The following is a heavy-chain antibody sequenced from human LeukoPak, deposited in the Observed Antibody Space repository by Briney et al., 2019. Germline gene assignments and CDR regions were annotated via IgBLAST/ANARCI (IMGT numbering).Heavy chain of an antibody. CDR2: IYYSDNT. Sequence: PSETLSLTCAVSGDSNSNYYWSWIRQPPGKGLEWIGYIYYSDNTDYNPSLKSRVSISVDTSKNQFSLKLSSVTAADTAVYYCARLVGNSWYVAFDIWGQGTLVTVSS. D-gene: IGHD6-13*01. CDR1: GDSNSNYY. CDR3: ARLVGNSWYVAFDI. V-gene: IGHV4-59*08. J-gene: IGHJ3*02.